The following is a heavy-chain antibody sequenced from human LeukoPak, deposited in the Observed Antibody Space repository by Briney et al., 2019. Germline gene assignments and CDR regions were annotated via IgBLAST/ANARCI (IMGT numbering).Heavy chain of an antibody. Sequence: GGSLRPSCAASGFTFSSYGMHWVRQAPGKGLEWVAVISYDGSNKYYADSVKGRFTISRDNSKNTLYLQMNSLRAEDTAVYYCAKDSSRKVTTPGGFDYWGQGTLVTVSS. D-gene: IGHD4-17*01. CDR3: AKDSSRKVTTPGGFDY. CDR1: GFTFSSYG. V-gene: IGHV3-30*18. CDR2: ISYDGSNK. J-gene: IGHJ4*02.